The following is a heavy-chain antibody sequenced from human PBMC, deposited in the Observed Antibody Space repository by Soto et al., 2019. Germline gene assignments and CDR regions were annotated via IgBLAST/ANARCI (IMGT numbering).Heavy chain of an antibody. J-gene: IGHJ4*02. CDR1: GFTFSSYA. Sequence: GGSLRLSCAASGFTFSSYAMHWVRQAPGKGLEYVSAISSNGGSTYYANSVKGRFTISRDNSKNTLYLQMGSLGAEDIAVYYCASGGLGELSFILYWGQGTLVTVSS. D-gene: IGHD3-16*02. V-gene: IGHV3-64*01. CDR3: ASGGLGELSFILY. CDR2: ISSNGGST.